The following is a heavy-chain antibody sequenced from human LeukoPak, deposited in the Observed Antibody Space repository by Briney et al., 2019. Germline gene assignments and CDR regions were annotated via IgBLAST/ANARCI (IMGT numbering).Heavy chain of an antibody. CDR3: ARANPLYCSSTTCLFDY. D-gene: IGHD2-2*01. J-gene: IGHJ4*02. V-gene: IGHV1-18*04. Sequence: ASVKVSCKAAGYTSTSHGISWVRQAPGQGLEWMGWISTYNGNTIYAQKLQGRVTMTRDTSTSTAYMELRSLRSDDTAVYYCARANPLYCSSTTCLFDYWGQGTLVTVSS. CDR2: ISTYNGNT. CDR1: GYTSTSHG.